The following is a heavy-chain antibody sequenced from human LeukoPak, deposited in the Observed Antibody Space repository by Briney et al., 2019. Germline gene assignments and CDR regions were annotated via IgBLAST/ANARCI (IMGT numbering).Heavy chain of an antibody. CDR3: ARDETGYSGGGGGY. Sequence: GGSLRLSCAASGFTVSSNYMSWVRQAPGKGLEWVSVIYSGGSTYYADSVKGRFTISRDNAKNSLYLQMNSLRAEDTAVYYCARDETGYSGGGGGYWGQGTLVTVSS. D-gene: IGHD1-26*01. J-gene: IGHJ4*02. V-gene: IGHV3-53*01. CDR2: IYSGGST. CDR1: GFTVSSNY.